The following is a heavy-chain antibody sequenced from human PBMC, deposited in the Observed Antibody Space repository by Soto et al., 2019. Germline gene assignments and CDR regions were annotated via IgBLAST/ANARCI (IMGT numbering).Heavy chain of an antibody. D-gene: IGHD3-3*01. CDR2: INHSGST. Sequence: QVQLQQWGAGLLKPSETLSLTCAVYGGSFSGYYWSWIRQPPGKGLEWIGEINHSGSTNYNPSLKSRVTISVDTSKNQFSLKLSSVTAADTAVYYCARSVKVWSGYYSWFDPWGQGTLVTVSS. V-gene: IGHV4-34*01. J-gene: IGHJ5*02. CDR3: ARSVKVWSGYYSWFDP. CDR1: GGSFSGYY.